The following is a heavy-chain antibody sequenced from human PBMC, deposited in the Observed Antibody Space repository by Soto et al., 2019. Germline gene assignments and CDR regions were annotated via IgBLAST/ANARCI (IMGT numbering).Heavy chain of an antibody. V-gene: IGHV4-39*01. Sequence: WDILSLTCTVSGGSISSSSYYRGCIRQHPGKGLEWIGSIYYSGSTHYNPSLKSRVTISVDTSKNQFSLKLSSVTAADTAVYYCARLVPTVRFLEWLATSPLNLWFDPWGQGTLVTVSS. CDR1: GGSISSSSYY. J-gene: IGHJ5*02. CDR3: ARLVPTVRFLEWLATSPLNLWFDP. D-gene: IGHD3-3*01. CDR2: IYYSGST.